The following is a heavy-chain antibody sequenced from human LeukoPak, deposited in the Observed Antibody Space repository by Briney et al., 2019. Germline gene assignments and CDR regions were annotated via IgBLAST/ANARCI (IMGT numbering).Heavy chain of an antibody. CDR3: ARATYSSSYNFDY. D-gene: IGHD6-6*01. CDR2: IIPIFGTA. CDR1: GGTFSSYA. Sequence: SVKVSCKASGGTFSSYAISWVRQAPGQGLEWMGGIIPIFGTANYAQKFQGRVTITADKSTSTAYMELSSLRSEDTAVYYCARATYSSSYNFDYWGQGTLVTVSS. J-gene: IGHJ4*02. V-gene: IGHV1-69*06.